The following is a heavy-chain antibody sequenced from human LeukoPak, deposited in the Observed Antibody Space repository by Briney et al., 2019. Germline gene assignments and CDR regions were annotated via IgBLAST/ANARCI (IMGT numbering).Heavy chain of an antibody. CDR3: ATLPRGYSNGCTYSDY. D-gene: IGHD6-19*01. J-gene: IGHJ4*02. CDR1: GGSISSSRYY. Sequence: SETLSLTCTVSGGSISSSRYYWVWIRPPPGKGLQWLGNINVSGNTYYNPSIKSPVSLSIDTSKNQFSLILSSVTAADTAVYYGATLPRGYSNGCTYSDYWGQGSLVTVSS. CDR2: INVSGNT. V-gene: IGHV4-39*01.